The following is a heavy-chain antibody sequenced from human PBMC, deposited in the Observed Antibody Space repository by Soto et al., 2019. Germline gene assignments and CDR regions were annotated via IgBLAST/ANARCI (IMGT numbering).Heavy chain of an antibody. V-gene: IGHV1-2*02. CDR1: GYTFSAYY. D-gene: IGHD1-26*01. J-gene: IGHJ4*02. CDR2: INPRNEIT. Sequence: ASLKVSCKTSGYTFSAYYVHWARRAPGRGFQWLGWINPRNEITTFSDFFQGSITMTRDTSTNTVHMESNMLTSDDTAVDYCMRGGWGDSPIDYWGQGTQVTVSS. CDR3: MRGGWGDSPIDY.